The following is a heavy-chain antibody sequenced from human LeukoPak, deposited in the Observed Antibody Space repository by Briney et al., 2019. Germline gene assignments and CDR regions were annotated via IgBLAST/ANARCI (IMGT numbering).Heavy chain of an antibody. J-gene: IGHJ1*01. V-gene: IGHV1-46*01. D-gene: IGHD2-21*01. CDR1: GYTFTSYY. CDR3: ARDQGPYWPYFQH. CDR2: INPSGGST. Sequence: ASVKVSCKASGYTFTSYYMHWVRQAPGQGLEWMGIINPSGGSTSYAQKFQGRVTMTRDTSTSTAYMELRSLRSDDTAVYYCARDQGPYWPYFQHWGQGTLVTVSS.